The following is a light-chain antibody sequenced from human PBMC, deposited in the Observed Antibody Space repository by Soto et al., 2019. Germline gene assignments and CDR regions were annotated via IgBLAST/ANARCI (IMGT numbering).Light chain of an antibody. CDR1: QSVSSSY. CDR3: QEYGSSPGFT. CDR2: GAS. V-gene: IGKV3-20*01. Sequence: EIGLTQSPGTLSLSPGERATLSCRASQSVSSSYLAWYQQKPGQAPRLLIYGASSSPTGIPDRLSGSGSVTDFNPTISTLQADDCAVYYCQEYGSSPGFTFGPGTKVDIK. J-gene: IGKJ3*01.